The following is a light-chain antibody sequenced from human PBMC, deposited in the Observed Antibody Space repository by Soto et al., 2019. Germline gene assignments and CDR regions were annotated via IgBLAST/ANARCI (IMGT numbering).Light chain of an antibody. CDR3: QQYVSSSGT. J-gene: IGKJ1*01. CDR1: QSVSSY. V-gene: IGKV3-20*01. Sequence: EIVLTQSPGTLSLSPGERATLSCRASQSVSSYLAWYQQKPGQAPRLLIYGASSRATGIPDRFSGSGSGTDFSLTISRLEPEDFAVYYCQQYVSSSGTFGQGTKVEIK. CDR2: GAS.